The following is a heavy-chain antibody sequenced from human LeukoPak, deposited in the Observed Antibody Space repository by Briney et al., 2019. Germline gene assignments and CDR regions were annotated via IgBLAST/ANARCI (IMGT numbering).Heavy chain of an antibody. V-gene: IGHV3-15*01. CDR2: VRTTAEGETT. D-gene: IGHD4-11*01. CDR3: TAGLGKTDDDS. J-gene: IGHJ4*02. Sequence: SGGSLRLSCEGSGFNFNDAWMSWIRQAPGKGLEWVGRVRTTAEGETTDYAAPVRGRFIISRDDSKNMVFLQMNRLETEDTAIYYCTAGLGKTDDDSWGQGTLFTVSS. CDR1: GFNFNDAW.